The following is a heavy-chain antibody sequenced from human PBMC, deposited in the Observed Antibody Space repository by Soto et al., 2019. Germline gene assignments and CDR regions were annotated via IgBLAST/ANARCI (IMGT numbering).Heavy chain of an antibody. D-gene: IGHD2-21*01. J-gene: IGHJ4*02. CDR2: INADGSET. CDR3: ARDGEGF. Sequence: EVQLVESGGGLVQPGGSLRLSCAASGFTFSSNWKHWVRRVPGRGLVWVSRINADGSETNYEDSVEGRFTISRDNPKNTLYLQMNSLSAEDTAVYYCARDGEGFWGQGTLVTVSS. V-gene: IGHV3-74*01. CDR1: GFTFSSNW.